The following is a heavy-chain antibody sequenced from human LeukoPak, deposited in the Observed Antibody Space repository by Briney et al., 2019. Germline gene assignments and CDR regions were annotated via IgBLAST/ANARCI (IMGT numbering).Heavy chain of an antibody. J-gene: IGHJ4*02. CDR3: ARYTITAAGSPFDY. CDR2: INSHSGGT. V-gene: IGHV1-2*02. Sequence: ASVKASCKASGYTFTGYYVHWLRQAPGHGLEWMGWINSHSGGTDYAHKFQGRVTMTRDTSISTAYMELSRLKSDDTAVYYCARYTITAAGSPFDYWGQGTLVTVSS. CDR1: GYTFTGYY. D-gene: IGHD6-13*01.